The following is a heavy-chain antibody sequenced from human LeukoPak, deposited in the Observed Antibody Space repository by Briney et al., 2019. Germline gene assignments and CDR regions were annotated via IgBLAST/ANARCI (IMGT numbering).Heavy chain of an antibody. CDR2: IYTSGST. J-gene: IGHJ4*02. CDR3: ARGGSGYSNDY. V-gene: IGHV4-61*02. Sequence: SETLSLTCTVSGGSISSGSYYWSWIRQPAGSGLEWIGRIYTSGSTNYNPSLKSQVTISVDTSKNQFSLKLSSVTAADTAMYYCARGGSGYSNDYWGQGTRVTVSS. D-gene: IGHD3-3*01. CDR1: GGSISSGSYY.